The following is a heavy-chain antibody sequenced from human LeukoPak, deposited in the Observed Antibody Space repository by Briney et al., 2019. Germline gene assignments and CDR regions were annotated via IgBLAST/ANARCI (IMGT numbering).Heavy chain of an antibody. D-gene: IGHD6-19*01. CDR1: GYTFTGYY. CDR2: INPNSGGT. Sequence: ASVTVSCKASGYTFTGYYMHWVRQAPGQGLEWMGWINPNSGGTNYAQKFQGRVTMTRDTSISTAYMELSRLRSDDTAVYYCARRYSSGWYPDGRYYFDYWGQGTLVTVSS. CDR3: ARRYSSGWYPDGRYYFDY. V-gene: IGHV1-2*02. J-gene: IGHJ4*02.